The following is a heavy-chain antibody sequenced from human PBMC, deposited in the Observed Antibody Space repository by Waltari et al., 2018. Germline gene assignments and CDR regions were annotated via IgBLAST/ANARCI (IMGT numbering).Heavy chain of an antibody. CDR3: TRDLYGSGGDWFDP. Sequence: EVRLAESGGGLVKPGGSLRLSCTASGFDFSDYDMNWVCQAPGTGLEWVSSIGGTQSNRFYADSVKGRFTVSRDNAKNSLYLQMDNLRAEDSGLYFCTRDLYGSGGDWFDPWGQGTLVTVSS. V-gene: IGHV3-21*03. D-gene: IGHD3-10*01. CDR1: GFDFSDYD. CDR2: IGGTQSNR. J-gene: IGHJ5*02.